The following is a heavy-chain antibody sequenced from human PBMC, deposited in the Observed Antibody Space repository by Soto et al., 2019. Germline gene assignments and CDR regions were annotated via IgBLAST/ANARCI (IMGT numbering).Heavy chain of an antibody. CDR2: INPNSGGT. Sequence: WASVKVSCKASGYTFTGYYMQWVRQAPGQGLEWMGWINPNSGGTNYAQKFQGWVTMTRDTSISTAYMELSRLRSDDTAVYYCARGMGHYDSSGLLDYYYGMDVWGQGTTVTVSS. V-gene: IGHV1-2*04. CDR1: GYTFTGYY. J-gene: IGHJ6*02. CDR3: ARGMGHYDSSGLLDYYYGMDV. D-gene: IGHD3-22*01.